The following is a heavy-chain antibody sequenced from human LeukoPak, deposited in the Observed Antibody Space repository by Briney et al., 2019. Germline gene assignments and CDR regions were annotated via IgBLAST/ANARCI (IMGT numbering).Heavy chain of an antibody. CDR2: IYSGGST. CDR1: GFTVSSNY. CDR3: ALDYGDYPGAFGI. J-gene: IGHJ3*02. V-gene: IGHV3-53*01. Sequence: GGSLRLSCAASGFTVSSNYMSWVRQAPGKGLEWVSVIYSGGSTYYADSVKGRFTISRDNSKNTLYLQMNSLRAEDTAVYYCALDYGDYPGAFGIWGQGTMVTVSS. D-gene: IGHD4-17*01.